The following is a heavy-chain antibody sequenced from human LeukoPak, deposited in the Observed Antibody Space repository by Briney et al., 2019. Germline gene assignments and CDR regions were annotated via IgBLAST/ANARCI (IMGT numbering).Heavy chain of an antibody. D-gene: IGHD1-26*01. Sequence: GGSLRLSCAGSGFTFSSHAIHWVRQAPGKGLEWVAVISYDGSNKYYVDSVKGRFTISRDNSKNTLYLEMNRLRGEGTAMYYCARGGTVGATVYYFDYWGQGTLVTVSS. J-gene: IGHJ4*02. CDR2: ISYDGSNK. CDR1: GFTFSSHA. V-gene: IGHV3-30-3*01. CDR3: ARGGTVGATVYYFDY.